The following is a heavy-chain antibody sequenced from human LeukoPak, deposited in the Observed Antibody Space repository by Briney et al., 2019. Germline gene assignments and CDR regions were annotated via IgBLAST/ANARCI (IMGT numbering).Heavy chain of an antibody. Sequence: GGSLRLSCAASGFTFSNYAMSWVRQAPGKGPEWVANTNLDGSQKYYVDSVKGRFTISRDNAENSLYLQMNSLRAEDTALYYCARKRPNYFDYWGQGTLVTVSS. J-gene: IGHJ4*02. CDR1: GFTFSNYA. CDR2: TNLDGSQK. V-gene: IGHV3-7*01. CDR3: ARKRPNYFDY.